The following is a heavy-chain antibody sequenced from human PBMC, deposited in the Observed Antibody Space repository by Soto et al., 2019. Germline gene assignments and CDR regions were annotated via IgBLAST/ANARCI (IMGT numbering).Heavy chain of an antibody. D-gene: IGHD3-3*01. J-gene: IGHJ2*01. CDR3: ASSREFWSGYNWYFDL. Sequence: QVQLQESGPGLVKPSETLSLTCTVSGGSISSYYWSWIRQPPGNGLEWIGYIYYSGSTNYNPSLKSRVTISVDTSKNQFSLKLSSVTAADTAVYYCASSREFWSGYNWYFDLWGRGTLVTVSS. V-gene: IGHV4-59*01. CDR2: IYYSGST. CDR1: GGSISSYY.